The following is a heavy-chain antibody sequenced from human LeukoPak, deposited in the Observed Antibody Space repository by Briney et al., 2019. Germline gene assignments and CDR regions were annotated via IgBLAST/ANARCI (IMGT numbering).Heavy chain of an antibody. J-gene: IGHJ3*02. CDR1: GGSISSGSYY. D-gene: IGHD2-21*01. CDR2: IYTSGST. CDR3: ARTNSLDAFDI. Sequence: PSETLSLTCTVSGGSISSGSYYWSWIRQPAGKGLEWIGRIYTSGSTNYNPSLKSRVTISVDTSKNQFSLKLSSVTAADTVVYYCARTNSLDAFDIWGQGTMVTVSS. V-gene: IGHV4-61*02.